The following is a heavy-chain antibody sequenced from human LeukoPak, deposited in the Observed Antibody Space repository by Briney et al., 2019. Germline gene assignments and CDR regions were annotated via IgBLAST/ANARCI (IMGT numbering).Heavy chain of an antibody. CDR1: GGSISSGGYY. J-gene: IGHJ4*02. Sequence: SETLSLTCTVSGGSISSGGYYWSWIRQHPGKGLEWIGYIYYSGSTYYNPSLKSRVTISVDTSKNQFSLKLSSVTAADTAVYYCARGFIGTLDYWGQGTLVTVSS. CDR3: ARGFIGTLDY. D-gene: IGHD3-10*01. V-gene: IGHV4-31*03. CDR2: IYYSGST.